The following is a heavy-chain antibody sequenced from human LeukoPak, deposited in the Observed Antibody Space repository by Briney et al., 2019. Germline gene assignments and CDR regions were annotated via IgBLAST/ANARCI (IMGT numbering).Heavy chain of an antibody. V-gene: IGHV3-23*01. Sequence: GGSLRLSCAVSGFAFGSEAMSWVRQSPARGLEWVASISPGGGTTYYADYVKGRFTISRDNAKNSLYLQMNSLRAEDTAVYYCARVSNDFWSGYSTLLDYWGQGTLVTVSS. D-gene: IGHD3-3*01. J-gene: IGHJ4*02. CDR2: ISPGGGTT. CDR3: ARVSNDFWSGYSTLLDY. CDR1: GFAFGSEA.